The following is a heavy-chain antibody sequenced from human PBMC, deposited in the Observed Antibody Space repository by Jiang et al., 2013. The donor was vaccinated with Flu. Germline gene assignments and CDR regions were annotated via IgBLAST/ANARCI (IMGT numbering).Heavy chain of an antibody. D-gene: IGHD6-13*01. CDR1: GFPFSNYD. CDR3: AKDLNQQMVPHPFDY. Sequence: QLLESGGGVVQPGRSLRLSCAASGFPFSNYDMHWVRQAPGKGLEWVATISYDGGEKFYADSVKGRFTISRDNSKNTLYLQMNSLRADDTAVYYCAKDLNQQMVPHPFDYWGQGTLVTVSS. CDR2: ISYDGGEK. V-gene: IGHV3-30*18. J-gene: IGHJ4*02.